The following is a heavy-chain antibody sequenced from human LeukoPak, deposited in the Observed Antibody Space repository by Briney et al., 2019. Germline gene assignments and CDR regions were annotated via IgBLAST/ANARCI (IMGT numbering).Heavy chain of an antibody. CDR3: ARVGGDGYNYWGYFDC. J-gene: IGHJ4*02. V-gene: IGHV4-59*11. CDR1: GGSISSRY. Sequence: SETLSLTCTVSGGSISSRYWSWIRQPPGKGLEWIGYIYYSGSTNYNPSLKSRVTISVDTSKNQFPLKLSSVTAADTAVYYCARVGGDGYNYWGYFDCWGQGTLVTVSS. D-gene: IGHD5-24*01. CDR2: IYYSGST.